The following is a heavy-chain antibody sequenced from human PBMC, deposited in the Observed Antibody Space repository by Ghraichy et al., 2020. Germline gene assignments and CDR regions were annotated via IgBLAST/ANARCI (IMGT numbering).Heavy chain of an antibody. CDR3: ARGLWPLGGPPGY. V-gene: IGHV4-59*01. Sequence: SETLSLTCTVSGGSISSYYWSWIRQPPGKGLEWIGYIYYSGSTNYNPSLKSRVTISVDTSKNQFSLKLSSVTAANTAVYYCARGLWPLGGPPGYWGQGTLVTVSS. CDR2: IYYSGST. J-gene: IGHJ4*02. CDR1: GGSISSYY. D-gene: IGHD3-16*01.